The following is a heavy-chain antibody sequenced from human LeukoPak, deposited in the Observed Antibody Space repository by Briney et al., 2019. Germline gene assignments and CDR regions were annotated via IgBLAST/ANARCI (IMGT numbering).Heavy chain of an antibody. CDR3: ATRSMVRGVIRFDY. V-gene: IGHV4-34*01. D-gene: IGHD3-10*01. CDR1: GGSFSGYY. Sequence: PSETLSLTRAVYGGSFSGYYWSWIRQPPGKGLEWIGEINHSGSTNYNPSLKSRVTISVDTSKNQFSLKLSSVTAADTAVYYCATRSMVRGVIRFDYWGQGTLVTVSS. CDR2: INHSGST. J-gene: IGHJ4*02.